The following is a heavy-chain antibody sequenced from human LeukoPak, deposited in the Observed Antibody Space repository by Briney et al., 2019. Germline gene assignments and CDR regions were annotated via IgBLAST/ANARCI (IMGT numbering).Heavy chain of an antibody. D-gene: IGHD2/OR15-2a*01. Sequence: SETLSLTCTVSGGSINFYYWNWIRQPAGKGLEWIGRIYSTGSTNYSPSLKSRVTMSVDKSKNQFSLNLSSVTAADTAVYYCARMPDDPSMDWFDPWGQGTLVTVSS. CDR3: ARMPDDPSMDWFDP. V-gene: IGHV4-4*07. J-gene: IGHJ5*02. CDR2: IYSTGST. CDR1: GGSINFYY.